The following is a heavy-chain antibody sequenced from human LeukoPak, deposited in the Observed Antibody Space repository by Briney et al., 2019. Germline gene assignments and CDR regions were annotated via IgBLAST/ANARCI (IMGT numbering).Heavy chain of an antibody. J-gene: IGHJ4*02. V-gene: IGHV1-3*01. Sequence: GASVKVSCKASGYTFTRYAMHWVRQAPGQRLEWMGWINAGNGNTKYSQKFQGRVTITRDTSASTAHMELSSLRSEDTAVYYCARGEGYSSGWYVYWGQGTLVPVSS. CDR2: INAGNGNT. CDR3: ARGEGYSSGWYVY. CDR1: GYTFTRYA. D-gene: IGHD6-19*01.